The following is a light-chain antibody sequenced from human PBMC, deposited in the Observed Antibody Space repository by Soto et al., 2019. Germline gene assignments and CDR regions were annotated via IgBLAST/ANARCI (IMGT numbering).Light chain of an antibody. J-gene: IGLJ2*01. CDR3: SSYTTSDTVI. CDR1: SSDVGANNY. V-gene: IGLV2-14*03. CDR2: DVS. Sequence: QSALTQPASVSGSPGQSITISCSGTSSDVGANNYVSWYQQHPGKAPKLMVYDVSSRPSGVSNRFSGSKSGNTASLAISGLQAEDEADYYCSSYTTSDTVIFGGGTKLTVL.